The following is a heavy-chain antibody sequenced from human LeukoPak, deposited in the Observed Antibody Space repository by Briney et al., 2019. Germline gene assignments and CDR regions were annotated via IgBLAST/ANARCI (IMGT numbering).Heavy chain of an antibody. CDR1: GFIFSSYG. V-gene: IGHV3-30*03. Sequence: GRSLRPSCAASGFIFSSYGMHWVRQAPGKGLEWVAVISYDGSNKYYADSVKGRFTISRDNAKNSLYLQMNSLRAEDTAVYYCAREGLRGYYYYMDVWGKGTTVTVSS. J-gene: IGHJ6*03. CDR3: AREGLRGYYYYMDV. D-gene: IGHD3-16*01. CDR2: ISYDGSNK.